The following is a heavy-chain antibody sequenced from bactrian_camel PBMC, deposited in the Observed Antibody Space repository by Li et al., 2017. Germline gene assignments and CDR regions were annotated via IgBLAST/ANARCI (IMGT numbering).Heavy chain of an antibody. J-gene: IGHJ4*01. Sequence: HVQLVESGGGLVQPGGSLRLSCAASGFTFSSYYMNWVRQAPGKGLEWVSSIYSDGSNTNYADSVKGRFTISRDNAKNTVYLQLNSLTTDDTAKYFCTKGRMSGVGSIRGQGTQVTVS. V-gene: IGHV3-2*01. CDR3: TKGRMSGVGSI. CDR2: IYSDGSNT. D-gene: IGHD3*01. CDR1: GFTFSSYY.